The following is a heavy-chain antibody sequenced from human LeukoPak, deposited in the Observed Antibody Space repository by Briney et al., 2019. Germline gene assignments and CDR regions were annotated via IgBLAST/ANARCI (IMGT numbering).Heavy chain of an antibody. CDR1: GFTFSNYD. CDR2: ISETSTYI. J-gene: IGHJ6*02. D-gene: IGHD2/OR15-2a*01. Sequence: PGGSLRLSCAASGFTFSNYDMKWVRQAPGKGLEWVSSISETSTYIYYADSVKGRFTISRDNAKNSLFLQMNSLTVEDTAIYYCARGQNFVSVWGPETTVTVSS. CDR3: ARGQNFVSV. V-gene: IGHV3-21*06.